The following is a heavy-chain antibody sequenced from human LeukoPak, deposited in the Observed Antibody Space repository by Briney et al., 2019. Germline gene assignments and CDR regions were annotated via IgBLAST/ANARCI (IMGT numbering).Heavy chain of an antibody. V-gene: IGHV3-7*01. D-gene: IGHD3-10*01. Sequence: TGGSLSLSCVASGFTFSDHSTMWVRQAPGKGLEWVANIKRDGSEKNYVDSVRGRFTVSRDNRENSLYLHLNSLEVEDTAVYYCARGSVVDESGSYYRWFDLWGQGSLVTVS. CDR2: IKRDGSEK. CDR3: ARGSVVDESGSYYRWFDL. CDR1: GFTFSDHS. J-gene: IGHJ5*01.